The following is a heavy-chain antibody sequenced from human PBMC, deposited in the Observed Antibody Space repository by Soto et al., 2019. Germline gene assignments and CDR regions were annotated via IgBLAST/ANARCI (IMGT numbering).Heavy chain of an antibody. Sequence: SETLSLTCTVSGGSISSYYWSWIRQPPGKGLEWIGYIYYSGSTNYNPSLKSRVTISVDTSKNQFSLKLSSVTAADTAVYYCARTKHCSSTSCYAYYYYMDVWGKGTTVTVSS. CDR1: GGSISSYY. V-gene: IGHV4-59*01. CDR3: ARTKHCSSTSCYAYYYYMDV. D-gene: IGHD2-2*01. CDR2: IYYSGST. J-gene: IGHJ6*03.